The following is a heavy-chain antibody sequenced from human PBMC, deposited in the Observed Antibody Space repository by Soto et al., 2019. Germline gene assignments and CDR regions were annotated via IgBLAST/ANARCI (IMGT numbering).Heavy chain of an antibody. V-gene: IGHV1-69*01. Sequence: QVQLVQSGAEVKKPGSSVKVSCKASGGTFSSYAISWVRQAPGQGLEWMGGIIPIFGTANYAQKFQGRGTITADESTSKAYMELSSLSSEDTAVYYCARVIHDRSLSVGTYYYGMDVWGQGTTVTVSS. CDR2: IIPIFGTA. CDR3: ARVIHDRSLSVGTYYYGMDV. J-gene: IGHJ6*02. CDR1: GGTFSSYA. D-gene: IGHD3-16*01.